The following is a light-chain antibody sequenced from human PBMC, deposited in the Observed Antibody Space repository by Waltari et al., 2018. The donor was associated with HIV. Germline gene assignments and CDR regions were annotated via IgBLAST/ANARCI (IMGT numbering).Light chain of an antibody. CDR2: DNN. V-gene: IGLV1-51*01. CDR1: SSNIGSSY. J-gene: IGLJ2*01. Sequence: QSVLTQPPSASGTPGQRVTISCSGSSSNIGSSYIYWYQQLPGTAPRLLIYDNNERPSGIPDRFSGSKSGTSATLAITGLQTGDEADYYCATWDSSLNSVVFGGGTKLTVL. CDR3: ATWDSSLNSVV.